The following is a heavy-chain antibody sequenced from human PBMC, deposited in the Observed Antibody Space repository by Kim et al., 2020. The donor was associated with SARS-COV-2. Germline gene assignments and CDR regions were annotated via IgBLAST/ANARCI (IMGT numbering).Heavy chain of an antibody. CDR2: IKEDGSVK. D-gene: IGHD6-13*01. Sequence: GGSLRLSCAAADFSFRSYWMSWVRQAPGKGLEWVANIKEDGSVKQYVGSVKGRFTISRDNAKNLLYLQMNSLRADDMAVYYCARDGVLSYTSSWDYWGVGTVVTVSS. V-gene: IGHV3-7*03. J-gene: IGHJ4*02. CDR3: ARDGVLSYTSSWDY. CDR1: DFSFRSYW.